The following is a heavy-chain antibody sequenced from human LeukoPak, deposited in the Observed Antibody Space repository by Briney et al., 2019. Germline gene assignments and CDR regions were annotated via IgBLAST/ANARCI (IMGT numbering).Heavy chain of an antibody. J-gene: IGHJ6*03. CDR1: GGSIRSHNYY. Sequence: PSETLSLTCTVSGGSIRSHNYYWGWIRLPPGKGLEWIGSIYYSGSTYYNPSLKSRVTMSADTSTNHFALKMTSVTAADTAVYYCARLLSYDILTDNYYKYYMDVWGKGTTVTVSS. D-gene: IGHD3-9*01. CDR2: IYYSGST. V-gene: IGHV4-39*02. CDR3: ARLLSYDILTDNYYKYYMDV.